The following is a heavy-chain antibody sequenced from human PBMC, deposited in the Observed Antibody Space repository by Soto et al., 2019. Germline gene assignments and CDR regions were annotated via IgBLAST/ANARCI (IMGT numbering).Heavy chain of an antibody. CDR3: ARDRWLQLWLTLGH. V-gene: IGHV3-33*01. J-gene: IGHJ4*02. CDR2: IWYDGSNK. CDR1: GFTFSSYG. D-gene: IGHD5-18*01. Sequence: QVQLVESGGGVVQPGRSLRLSCAASGFTFSSYGMHWVRQAPGKGLEWVAVIWYDGSNKYYADSVKGRFTISRDNSKNTLYLQMNSLRAEDTAVYYCARDRWLQLWLTLGHWGQGTLVTVSS.